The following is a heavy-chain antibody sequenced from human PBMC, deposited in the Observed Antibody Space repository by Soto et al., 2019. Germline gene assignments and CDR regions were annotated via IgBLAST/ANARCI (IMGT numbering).Heavy chain of an antibody. CDR3: AKAEDYYYYYGMYV. J-gene: IGHJ6*02. V-gene: IGHV3-23*01. CDR2: ISGSGGST. Sequence: QPGGSLRLSCAASGFTFSSYAMSWVRQAPGKGLEWVSAISGSGGSTYYADSVKGRFTISRDNSKNTLYLQMNSLRAEDTAVYYCAKAEDYYYYYGMYVWGQGTTVPVSS. CDR1: GFTFSSYA.